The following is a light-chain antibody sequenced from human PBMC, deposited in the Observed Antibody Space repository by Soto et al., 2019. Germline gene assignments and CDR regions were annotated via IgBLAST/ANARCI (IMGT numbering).Light chain of an antibody. J-gene: IGKJ2*01. V-gene: IGKV3-20*01. Sequence: EIVLTQSPGTLSLSPGERATLSCRASQSVSSSYLAWYQQKPGQAPRLLIYGASSRATGIPDRFSGSGSGTDFTLTISRLEPEGFAVYYCQQFGNSPYTFGKGTRLEIK. CDR1: QSVSSSY. CDR3: QQFGNSPYT. CDR2: GAS.